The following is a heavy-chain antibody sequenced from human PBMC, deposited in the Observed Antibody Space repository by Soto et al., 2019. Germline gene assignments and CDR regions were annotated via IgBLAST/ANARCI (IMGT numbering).Heavy chain of an antibody. D-gene: IGHD3-22*01. V-gene: IGHV1-46*01. CDR2: INPSGGST. J-gene: IGHJ4*02. CDR3: ARSPYSSGYYYSIDY. CDR1: GYTFTSYD. Sequence: GASVKVSCKASGYTFTSYDINWVRQAPGQGKERMGIINPSGGSTSYAQKIQGRDTMTRDTSTSTVYMDLSSLRSEDTALFYCARSPYSSGYYYSIDYWGQGTQVTVSS.